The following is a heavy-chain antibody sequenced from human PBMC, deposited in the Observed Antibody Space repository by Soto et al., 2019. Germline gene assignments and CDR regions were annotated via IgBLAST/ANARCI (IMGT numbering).Heavy chain of an antibody. CDR1: GYTLTELS. CDR2: FDPEDGET. J-gene: IGHJ3*02. CDR3: ATGPLYGSDAFDI. D-gene: IGHD4-17*01. V-gene: IGHV1-24*01. Sequence: SVQVSCNVSGYTLTELSMHLVRQPPGKGREWMGGFDPEDGETIYAQKFQGRVTMTEDTSTDTAYMELSSLRSEDTAVYYCATGPLYGSDAFDIWGQGTMVTVSS.